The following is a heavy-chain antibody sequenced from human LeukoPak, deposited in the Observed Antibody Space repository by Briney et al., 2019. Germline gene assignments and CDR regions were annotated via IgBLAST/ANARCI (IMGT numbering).Heavy chain of an antibody. V-gene: IGHV4-34*01. D-gene: IGHD3-22*01. CDR1: GGSFSGYY. Sequence: SETLSLTCAVYGGSFSGYYWSWIRQPPGKGLEWIGEINHSGSTNYNPCLKSRVSISVDTSKNQFSLKLSSVTAADTAVYYCARGDVTLGTTYYYDSSGYYANYYYGMDVWGQGTTVTVSS. CDR2: INHSGST. CDR3: ARGDVTLGTTYYYDSSGYYANYYYGMDV. J-gene: IGHJ6*02.